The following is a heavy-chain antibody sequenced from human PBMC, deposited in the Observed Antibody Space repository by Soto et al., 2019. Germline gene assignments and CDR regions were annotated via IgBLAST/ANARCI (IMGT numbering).Heavy chain of an antibody. CDR3: ARTLSGFTYGSRQFYFDY. D-gene: IGHD3-10*01. Sequence: SETLSLTCTVSGGSISSSSYFWTWIRQPAGKGLEWIGHVFPGGPTSHNSSLKSRVSMSIDTSKNQFSLTLTSVTAADTAVYYCARTLSGFTYGSRQFYFDYWGQGTLVTVSS. CDR1: GGSISSSSYF. J-gene: IGHJ4*02. CDR2: VFPGGPT. V-gene: IGHV4-61*09.